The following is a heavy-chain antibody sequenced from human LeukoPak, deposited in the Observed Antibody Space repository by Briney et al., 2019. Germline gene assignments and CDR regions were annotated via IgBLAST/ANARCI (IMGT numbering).Heavy chain of an antibody. CDR1: GFTFSSYW. D-gene: IGHD6-6*01. J-gene: IGHJ3*02. CDR3: VREYSSSSGRAFDM. CDR2: ISTDGSST. Sequence: QSGGSLRLSCAASGFTFSSYWMHWVLQAPGKGLVWVSRISTDGSSTNSADSVKGRLTISRDNAKNTLYLQMNSLRAEDTAVYYCVREYSSSSGRAFDMWGQGTMVTVSP. V-gene: IGHV3-74*01.